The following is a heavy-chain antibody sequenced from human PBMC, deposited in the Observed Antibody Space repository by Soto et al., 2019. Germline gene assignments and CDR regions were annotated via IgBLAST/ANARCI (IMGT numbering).Heavy chain of an antibody. CDR3: AKARCSTANCYVPEY. CDR1: GFTFSTYT. J-gene: IGHJ4*02. D-gene: IGHD2-2*01. Sequence: EVQLLESGGGLVQPGGSLRLSCVASGFTFSTYTMSWVRQAPGKGLEWVSAISGSAGSSGPSYADSVQGRFSISRDNARNTLYLQMNSLRGEDTAMYYCAKARCSTANCYVPEYWGQGTRVTVSS. V-gene: IGHV3-23*01. CDR2: ISGSAGSSGP.